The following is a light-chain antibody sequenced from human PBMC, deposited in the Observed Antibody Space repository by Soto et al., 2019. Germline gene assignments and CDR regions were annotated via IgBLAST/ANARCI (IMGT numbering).Light chain of an antibody. CDR3: QHYIKWPWT. CDR1: QSIDTD. J-gene: IGKJ1*01. Sequence: EIVVTQSPAPLSASPGERATLSCRASQSIDTDLAWYQQKPGQAPRLLIFGAATRTTGVPARFSGSGSGTEFTLTISSPQSEDSAVYYCQHYIKWPWTFGQGTKVDIK. CDR2: GAA. V-gene: IGKV3-15*01.